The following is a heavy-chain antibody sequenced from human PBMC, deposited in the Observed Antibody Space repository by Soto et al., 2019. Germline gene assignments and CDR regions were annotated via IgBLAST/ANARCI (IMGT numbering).Heavy chain of an antibody. J-gene: IGHJ6*02. D-gene: IGHD6-6*01. Sequence: ASVKFSCKASGYTFTGYYMHSVRQAPGQGLEWMGWINPNSGGTNYAQKFQGWVTMTRDTSISTAYMELSRLRSDDTAVYYCARGLGSSSSETHYYGMDVWGQGTTVTVSS. CDR2: INPNSGGT. V-gene: IGHV1-2*04. CDR1: GYTFTGYY. CDR3: ARGLGSSSSETHYYGMDV.